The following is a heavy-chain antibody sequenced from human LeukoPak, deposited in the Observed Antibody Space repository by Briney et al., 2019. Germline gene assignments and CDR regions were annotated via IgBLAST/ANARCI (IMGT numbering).Heavy chain of an antibody. V-gene: IGHV3-23*01. CDR3: AKRDGYNSGAFHT. J-gene: IGHJ3*02. D-gene: IGHD5-24*01. Sequence: GGSLRLSCAASGFIFSSYAMSWVRQAPGKGLEWVSAISGSGGSTYYADSVKGRFTISRDNSKNTLYLQMNSLRAEDTAVYYCAKRDGYNSGAFHTWGQGTMVTVSP. CDR1: GFIFSSYA. CDR2: ISGSGGST.